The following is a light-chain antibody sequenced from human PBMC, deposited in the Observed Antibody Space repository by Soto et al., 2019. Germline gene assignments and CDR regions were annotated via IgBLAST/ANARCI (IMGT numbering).Light chain of an antibody. J-gene: IGKJ2*01. CDR3: QQYGRSPYT. CDR1: QSVSSSY. Sequence: EIVLTQSPGTLSLSPGERATLSCRASQSVSSSYLAWYQHKPGQAPRLLIYGASSRATGIPDRFSGSGSVTEFTLTISRLEPEDFAVYSCQQYGRSPYTFGQGPKLEIK. V-gene: IGKV3-20*01. CDR2: GAS.